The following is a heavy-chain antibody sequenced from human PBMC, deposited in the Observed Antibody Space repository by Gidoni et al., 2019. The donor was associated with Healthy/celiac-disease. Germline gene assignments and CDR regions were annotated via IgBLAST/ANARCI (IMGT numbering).Heavy chain of an antibody. CDR3: AKAHLIDIGSIAAGDWFDP. Sequence: EVQLVESGGGLVQPGRSLRLSCAASGFTFDAYAMHWVRQAPGKGLEWVSGISWNSGSIGYADSVKGRFTISRDNAKNSLYLQMNSLRAEDTALYYCAKAHLIDIGSIAAGDWFDPWGQGTLVTVSS. CDR1: GFTFDAYA. D-gene: IGHD6-6*01. CDR2: ISWNSGSI. J-gene: IGHJ5*02. V-gene: IGHV3-9*01.